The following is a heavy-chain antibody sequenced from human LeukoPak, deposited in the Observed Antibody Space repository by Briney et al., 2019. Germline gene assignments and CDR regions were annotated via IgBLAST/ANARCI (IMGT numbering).Heavy chain of an antibody. Sequence: GGSLRLSCAASGFTFSAYGMHWVRQAPGKGLEWVAFIRYDGSNKYYADSVKGRFTISRDSSKNTLFLQMNNLRDEDTAVYFCAKASSVPNSRSLYFLECWGQGTLVTVSS. D-gene: IGHD3-3*01. J-gene: IGHJ4*02. CDR3: AKASSVPNSRSLYFLEC. CDR2: IRYDGSNK. V-gene: IGHV3-30*02. CDR1: GFTFSAYG.